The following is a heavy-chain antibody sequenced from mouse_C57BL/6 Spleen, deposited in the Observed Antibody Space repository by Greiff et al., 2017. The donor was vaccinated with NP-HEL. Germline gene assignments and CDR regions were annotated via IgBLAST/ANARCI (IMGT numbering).Heavy chain of an antibody. Sequence: EVHLVESGPGLVKPSQSLSLTCSVTGYSITSGYYWNWIRQFPGNKLEWMGYISYDGSNNYNPSLKNRISITRDTSKNQFFLKLNSVTTEDTATYYCARGVTTVVEGYFDVWGTGTTVTVSS. V-gene: IGHV3-6*01. D-gene: IGHD1-1*01. CDR2: ISYDGSN. J-gene: IGHJ1*03. CDR1: GYSITSGYY. CDR3: ARGVTTVVEGYFDV.